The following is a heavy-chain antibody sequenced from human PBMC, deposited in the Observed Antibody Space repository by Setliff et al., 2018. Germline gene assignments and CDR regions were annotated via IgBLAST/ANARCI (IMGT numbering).Heavy chain of an antibody. CDR2: IYTSGST. J-gene: IGHJ5*02. CDR1: GGSISSYY. D-gene: IGHD3-3*01. Sequence: LSLTCTVSGGSISSYYWSWIRQPAGKGLEWIGRIYTSGSTNYNPSLKSRVTMSVDTSRNQFSLKLSSVTAADTAVYYCARSYYNFWSGYYRVNWFDPWG. CDR3: ARSYYNFWSGYYRVNWFDP. V-gene: IGHV4-4*07.